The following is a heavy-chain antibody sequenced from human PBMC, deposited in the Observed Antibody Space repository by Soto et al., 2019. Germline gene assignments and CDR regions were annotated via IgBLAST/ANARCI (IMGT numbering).Heavy chain of an antibody. V-gene: IGHV1-2*02. CDR2: INPNSGGT. J-gene: IGHJ4*02. Sequence: ASVKVSCKASGYTFSGSYMHWVRQAPGQGLEWMGWINPNSGGTKPAEKFQGRVTMTRDTSISTAYMELSRLTSDDTAVYYCASAAVTGTAGLDFWGQGTQVTVSS. D-gene: IGHD6-19*01. CDR3: ASAAVTGTAGLDF. CDR1: GYTFSGSY.